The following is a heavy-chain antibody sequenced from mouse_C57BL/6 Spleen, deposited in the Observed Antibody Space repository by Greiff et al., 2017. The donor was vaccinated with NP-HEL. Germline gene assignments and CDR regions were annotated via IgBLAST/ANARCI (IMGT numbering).Heavy chain of an antibody. CDR1: GYTFTDYN. J-gene: IGHJ4*01. V-gene: IGHV1-18*01. CDR3: ARGTIYYGYDGDGPYAMDY. CDR2: INPNNGGT. Sequence: EVQLQQSGPELVKPGASVKIPCKASGYTFTDYNMDWVKQSHGKSLEWIGDINPNNGGTIYNQKFKGKATLTVDKSSSTAYMELRSLTSEDTAVDYCARGTIYYGYDGDGPYAMDYWGQGTSVTVSS. D-gene: IGHD2-2*01.